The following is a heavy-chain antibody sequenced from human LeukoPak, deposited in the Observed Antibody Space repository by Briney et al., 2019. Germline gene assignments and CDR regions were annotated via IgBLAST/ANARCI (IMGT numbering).Heavy chain of an antibody. V-gene: IGHV1-2*02. CDR1: GYTFTSYY. J-gene: IGHJ5*02. Sequence: ASVKVSCKASGYTFTSYYMHWVRQAPGQGLEWMGWINPNSGGTNYAQKFQGRVTMTRDTSISTAYMELSRLRSDDTAVYYCARDSGEYCTGGSCYANWFDPWGQGTLVTVSS. CDR3: ARDSGEYCTGGSCYANWFDP. CDR2: INPNSGGT. D-gene: IGHD2-15*01.